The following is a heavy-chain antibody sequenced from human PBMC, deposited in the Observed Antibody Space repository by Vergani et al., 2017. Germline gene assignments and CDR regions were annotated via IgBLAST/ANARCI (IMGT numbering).Heavy chain of an antibody. CDR1: GFPFSSYA. D-gene: IGHD6-19*01. CDR3: AKVRYSSGWYVAPFDY. Sequence: EVQLLESGGGLVQPGGSLRLSCAASGFPFSSYAMSWVRQAPGKGLEWVSAISGSGGSTYYADSVKGRFTISRDNSKNTLYLQMNSLRAEDTAVYCCAKVRYSSGWYVAPFDYWGQGTLVTVSS. CDR2: ISGSGGST. J-gene: IGHJ4*02. V-gene: IGHV3-23*01.